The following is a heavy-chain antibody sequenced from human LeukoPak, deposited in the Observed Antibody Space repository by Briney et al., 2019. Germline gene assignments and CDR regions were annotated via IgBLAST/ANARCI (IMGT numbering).Heavy chain of an antibody. Sequence: GGSLRLSCAASGFTFSSHGIHWVRQAPGKGLEWVAVISYDGLKKYHSDSVKGRFTICRDNSKNTLYLHMNSLRIEDTAVYYCARVVSDDLLTGDHNYFYYGMDVWGKGTTVTVSS. J-gene: IGHJ6*04. CDR1: GFTFSSHG. D-gene: IGHD3-9*01. CDR3: ARVVSDDLLTGDHNYFYYGMDV. V-gene: IGHV3-30*03. CDR2: ISYDGLKK.